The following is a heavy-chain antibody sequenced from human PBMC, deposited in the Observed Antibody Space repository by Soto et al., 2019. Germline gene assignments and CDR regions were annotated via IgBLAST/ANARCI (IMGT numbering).Heavy chain of an antibody. CDR1: GASVSSGSNF. J-gene: IGHJ5*01. Sequence: QVQLQESGPGLVKPSETLSLTCTVSGASVSSGSNFWGWIRQPPGKGLEGIGYIFYSGSTNYLPSLPSRVTMSVDTSKHQFSLKLSSVTAADPAVYYCARGLGQWFGAPRGWFDSWGQGTLVTVSS. CDR3: ARGLGQWFGAPRGWFDS. V-gene: IGHV4-61*01. D-gene: IGHD3-10*01. CDR2: IFYSGST.